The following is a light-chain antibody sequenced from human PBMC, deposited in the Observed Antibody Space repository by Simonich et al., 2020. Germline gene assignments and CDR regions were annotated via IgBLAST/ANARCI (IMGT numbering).Light chain of an antibody. V-gene: IGKV1-39*01. CDR3: QQYNSYSWT. CDR2: AAS. CDR1: QSLSSY. J-gene: IGKJ1*01. Sequence: DIQMTQSPSSLSASVGDRVTITCRASQSLSSYLNLYQQKPGIAPKLLIYAASSLQSGVPSRFSGSGSGTDFTLTISSLQPEDFATYYCQQYNSYSWTFGQGTKVEIK.